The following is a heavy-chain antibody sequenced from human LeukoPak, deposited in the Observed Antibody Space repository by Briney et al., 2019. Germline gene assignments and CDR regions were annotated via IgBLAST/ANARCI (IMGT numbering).Heavy chain of an antibody. CDR1: GFTFSDYD. J-gene: IGHJ4*02. CDR3: ARGAPPDY. Sequence: GGSLRLSCAASGFTFSDYDMNWVRQAPGKGLEWVASMSYDGSNEYYADSVKGRFTISRDNSKNTLYLQMNSLRTEDTAVYYCARGAPPDYWGQGTLVTVSS. V-gene: IGHV3-30-3*01. CDR2: MSYDGSNE.